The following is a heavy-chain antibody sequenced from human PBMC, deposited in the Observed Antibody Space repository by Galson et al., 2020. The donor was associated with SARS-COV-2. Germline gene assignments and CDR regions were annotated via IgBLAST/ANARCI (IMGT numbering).Heavy chain of an antibody. Sequence: SGPTLVKPTQTLTLTCTLSGFSLNTSGVSVSWVRQPPGKALEWLARIDWDDEKYYTPSLKTRLTVSKDTSKNQVVLTMTNMDPVDTATYYCARMILEGYSYHSGTHFDYWGQGTLVTVSS. J-gene: IGHJ4*02. V-gene: IGHV2-70*11. CDR3: ARMILEGYSYHSGTHFDY. CDR2: IDWDDEK. D-gene: IGHD3-10*01. CDR1: GFSLNTSGVS.